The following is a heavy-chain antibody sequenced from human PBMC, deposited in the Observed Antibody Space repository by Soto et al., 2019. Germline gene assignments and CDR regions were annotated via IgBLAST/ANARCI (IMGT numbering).Heavy chain of an antibody. CDR3: ARRAYYDSSGYFDY. CDR1: GGSVSSGSYY. Sequence: PSETLSLTCTVSGGSVSSGSYYWSWIRQPPGKGLEWIGYIYYSGSTNYNPSLKSRVTISVDTSKNQFSLKLSSVTAADTAVYYCARRAYYDSSGYFDYWGQGTLVTSPQ. D-gene: IGHD3-22*01. V-gene: IGHV4-61*01. J-gene: IGHJ4*02. CDR2: IYYSGST.